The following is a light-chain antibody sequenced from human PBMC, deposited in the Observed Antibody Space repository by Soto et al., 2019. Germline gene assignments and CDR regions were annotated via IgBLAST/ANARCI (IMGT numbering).Light chain of an antibody. Sequence: EIVMTQSPVTLSVSPGERATLSCRASQSVSSNLAWYQQRPGQAPRLLIYGASTRATGMPARFSGSGSGTEFTLTISSLQSEDFAVYYCQQYNNWPLTFGGGTKVEIK. CDR3: QQYNNWPLT. J-gene: IGKJ4*01. CDR2: GAS. V-gene: IGKV3-15*01. CDR1: QSVSSN.